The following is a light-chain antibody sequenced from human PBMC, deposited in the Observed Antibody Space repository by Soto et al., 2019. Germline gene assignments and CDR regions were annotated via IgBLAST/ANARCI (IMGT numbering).Light chain of an antibody. V-gene: IGLV3-21*02. CDR1: KIGTKS. J-gene: IGLJ2*01. CDR2: DDS. Sequence: SYELTQPPSVSVAPGQTARITCGGNKIGTKSVHWYQQKPGQAPVLVAFDDSDRPSGIPERFSGSNSGNTATLTISRVEAGDEADYYCQVWDSSTDQNVVFGGGTKVTVL. CDR3: QVWDSSTDQNVV.